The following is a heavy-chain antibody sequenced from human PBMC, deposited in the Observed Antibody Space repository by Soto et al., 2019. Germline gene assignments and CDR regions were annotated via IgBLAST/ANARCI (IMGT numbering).Heavy chain of an antibody. D-gene: IGHD2-8*01. CDR2: INPNSGGT. CDR3: ARGMLNYYYGMDV. V-gene: IGHV1-2*02. Sequence: VKVSCKASGYTFTGYYMHWVRQAPGQGLEWMGWINPNSGGTNYAQKFQGRVTMTRDTSISTAYMELSRLRSDDTAVYYCARGMLNYYYGMDVWGQGTTVTVSS. CDR1: GYTFTGYY. J-gene: IGHJ6*02.